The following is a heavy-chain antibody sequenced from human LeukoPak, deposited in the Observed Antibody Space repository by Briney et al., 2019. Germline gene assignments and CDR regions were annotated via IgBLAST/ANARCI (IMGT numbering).Heavy chain of an antibody. Sequence: ASVKVSCKASGYTFTSYDINWVRQATGQGLEWMGWMNPNSGNTGYAQKFQGRVTMTRNTSISTAYMELSSLRSDDTAVYYCAREYYGSGSSHFDYWGQGTLVTVSS. CDR2: MNPNSGNT. D-gene: IGHD3-10*01. V-gene: IGHV1-8*01. CDR3: AREYYGSGSSHFDY. J-gene: IGHJ4*02. CDR1: GYTFTSYD.